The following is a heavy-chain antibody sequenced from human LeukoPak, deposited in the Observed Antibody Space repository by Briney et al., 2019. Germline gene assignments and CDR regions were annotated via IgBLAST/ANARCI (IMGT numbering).Heavy chain of an antibody. Sequence: GGSLRLSCAASGFTFSSYWMSWVRQAPGKGLEWVANIKQDGSEKYYVDSVKGRFTISRDNAKNSLYLQMNSLRAEDTAVYYCARVGRHNYYSSYSGRDVGGKGPTAPVPS. D-gene: IGHD1-1*01. CDR2: IKQDGSEK. V-gene: IGHV3-7*04. CDR3: ARVGRHNYYSSYSGRDV. CDR1: GFTFSSYW. J-gene: IGHJ6*04.